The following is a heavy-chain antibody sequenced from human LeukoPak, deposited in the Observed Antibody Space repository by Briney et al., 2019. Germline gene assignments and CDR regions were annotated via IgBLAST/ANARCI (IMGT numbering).Heavy chain of an antibody. CDR3: ARHRSGYRRYFGY. V-gene: IGHV4-34*01. D-gene: IGHD3-22*01. CDR1: GGSFSGYY. CDR2: INHSGST. Sequence: KPSETLSLTCAVYGGSFSGYYWSWIRQPPGKGLEWIGEINHSGSTNYNPSLKSRVTISVDTSKNQFSLKLSSVTAADTAVYYCARHRSGYRRYFGYWGQGTLVTVSS. J-gene: IGHJ4*02.